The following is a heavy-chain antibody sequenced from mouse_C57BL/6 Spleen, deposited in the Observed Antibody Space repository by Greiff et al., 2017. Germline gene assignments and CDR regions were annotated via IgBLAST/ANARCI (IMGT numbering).Heavy chain of an antibody. CDR1: GYSFTSYY. Sequence: QVQLQQSGPELVKPGASVKISCKASGYSFTSYYIHWVKQRPGQGLEWIGWIYPGSGNTKYNEKFKGKATLTADTSSSTAYVQLSSLTSEDSAVYYCARSYAPGWYFDVWGTGTTVTVSS. J-gene: IGHJ1*03. CDR3: ARSYAPGWYFDV. V-gene: IGHV1-66*01. D-gene: IGHD1-1*01. CDR2: IYPGSGNT.